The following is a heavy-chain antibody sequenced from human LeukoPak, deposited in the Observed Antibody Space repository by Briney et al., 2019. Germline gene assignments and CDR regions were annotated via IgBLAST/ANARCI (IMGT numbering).Heavy chain of an antibody. CDR2: INPNSGGT. Sequence: ASVKVSCKASGYTFTSYDINWVRQATGQGLEWMGWINPNSGGTNYAQKFQGRVTMTRDTSISTAYMELSRLRSDDTAVYYCARGGGYSQITRFDYWGQGTLVTVSS. V-gene: IGHV1-2*02. CDR1: GYTFTSYD. D-gene: IGHD5-18*01. J-gene: IGHJ4*02. CDR3: ARGGGYSQITRFDY.